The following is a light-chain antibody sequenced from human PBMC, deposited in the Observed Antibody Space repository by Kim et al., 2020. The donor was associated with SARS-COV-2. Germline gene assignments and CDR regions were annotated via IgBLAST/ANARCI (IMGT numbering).Light chain of an antibody. CDR3: QSYDSSLSGV. CDR2: GNS. Sequence: HRVTVSRTCSSSNIGASNYVHGYQQHPGTPPKLLIYGNSNRPSGVPDRFSGSKSGTSASLAITGLQAEDEADYYCQSYDSSLSGVFGRGTQLAIL. CDR1: SSNIGASNY. J-gene: IGLJ2*01. V-gene: IGLV1-40*01.